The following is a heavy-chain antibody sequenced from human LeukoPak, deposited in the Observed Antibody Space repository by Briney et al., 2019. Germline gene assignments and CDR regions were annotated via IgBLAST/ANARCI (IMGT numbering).Heavy chain of an antibody. D-gene: IGHD6-19*01. J-gene: IGHJ4*02. CDR1: GFSFSIYA. Sequence: GGSLRLSCAASGFSFSIYAMNWVRQAPGKGLEWVSTITNSGGATYYADSVKGRFTISRDNSANTLSLQMNSLRPEDTAMYYCAKARGQSSDWSLDYWGQGTLSPSP. V-gene: IGHV3-23*01. CDR2: ITNSGGAT. CDR3: AKARGQSSDWSLDY.